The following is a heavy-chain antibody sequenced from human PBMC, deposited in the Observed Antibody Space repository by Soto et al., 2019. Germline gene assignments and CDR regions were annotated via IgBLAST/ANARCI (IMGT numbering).Heavy chain of an antibody. CDR3: ARDMTYYYDSSGYYYYYYGMDV. CDR2: ISAYNGNT. V-gene: IGHV1-18*01. D-gene: IGHD3-22*01. J-gene: IGHJ6*02. CDR1: GYTFTSYG. Sequence: QVQLVQSGAEVKKPGASVKVSCKASGYTFTSYGISWVRQAPGQGLAWMGWISAYNGNTNYAQKLQGRVTMTTDTSTSTAYMELRSLRSEDTAVYYCARDMTYYYDSSGYYYYYYGMDVWGQGTTVTVSS.